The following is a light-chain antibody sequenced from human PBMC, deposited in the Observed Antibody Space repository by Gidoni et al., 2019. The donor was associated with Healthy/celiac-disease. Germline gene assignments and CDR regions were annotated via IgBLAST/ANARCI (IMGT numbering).Light chain of an antibody. CDR1: SSDVGGYNY. J-gene: IGLJ2*01. Sequence: QSALTQPASVSGSPGQSITISCTGTSSDVGGYNYVSWYQQHPGKAPKLMIYDVSNRPSGVSIRFSGSKSCNTSSLTISGLQAEDEADYYCSSYTSSSTDVVFGGGTKLTVL. V-gene: IGLV2-14*01. CDR3: SSYTSSSTDVV. CDR2: DVS.